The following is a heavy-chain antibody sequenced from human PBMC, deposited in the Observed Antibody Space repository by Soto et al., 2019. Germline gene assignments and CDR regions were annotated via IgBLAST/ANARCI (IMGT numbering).Heavy chain of an antibody. CDR3: ARAAGYKAAAFDI. Sequence: SETLSLTCTVSGGSVSTYFWSWIRQPPGKGLEWIGYIYYSGSTNYNPSLKSRVTISVDTSKNQFSLKVGSVTAADTAVYYCARAAGYKAAAFDIWGQGTMVTVSS. CDR1: GGSVSTYF. J-gene: IGHJ3*02. V-gene: IGHV4-59*02. CDR2: IYYSGST. D-gene: IGHD5-18*01.